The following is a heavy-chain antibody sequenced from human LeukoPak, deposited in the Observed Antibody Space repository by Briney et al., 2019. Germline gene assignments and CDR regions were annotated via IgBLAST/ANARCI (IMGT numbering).Heavy chain of an antibody. J-gene: IGHJ3*02. V-gene: IGHV3-23*01. CDR3: ARDFTVGVVNRDPGGAFDI. D-gene: IGHD2-21*01. CDR2: ISGSGGST. Sequence: GGSLRLSCAASGFTFSTYGMHWVCQAPGKGLEWVSAISGSGGSTYYADSVKGRFTISRDNSKNTLYLQMNSLRAEDTAVYYCARDFTVGVVNRDPGGAFDIWGQGTMVTVSS. CDR1: GFTFSTYG.